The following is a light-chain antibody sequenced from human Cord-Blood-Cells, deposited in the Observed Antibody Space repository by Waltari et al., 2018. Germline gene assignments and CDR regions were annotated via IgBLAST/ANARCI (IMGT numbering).Light chain of an antibody. CDR3: SSYTSSSKV. Sequence: QSALTQPASVSGSPGQSITISCTGTSSDVGGYNYVPWYQQHPGKAPKLMIYDVSNRPSGVSTRFSGSKSGNTASLTISGLQAEDEADYYCSSYTSSSKVFGTGTKVTVL. CDR2: DVS. CDR1: SSDVGGYNY. J-gene: IGLJ1*01. V-gene: IGLV2-14*01.